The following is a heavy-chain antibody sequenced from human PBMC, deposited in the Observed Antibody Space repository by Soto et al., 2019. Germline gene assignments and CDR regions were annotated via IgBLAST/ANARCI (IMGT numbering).Heavy chain of an antibody. CDR3: AQGGEPLGYYGLDV. Sequence: SETLSLTCTVTGGTISGYYWTWIRQSAGGGLEWIGRIYSSGSTNYNPSLKSRVSMSVDTSKDQFSLNLTSLTAADTAVYYCAQGGEPLGYYGLDVWGQGTTVTVSS. V-gene: IGHV4-4*07. J-gene: IGHJ6*02. CDR2: IYSSGST. CDR1: GGTISGYY.